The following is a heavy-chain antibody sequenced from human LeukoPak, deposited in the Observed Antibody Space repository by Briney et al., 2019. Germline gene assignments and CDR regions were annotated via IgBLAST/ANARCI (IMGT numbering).Heavy chain of an antibody. J-gene: IGHJ6*02. CDR2: ISGSGGST. D-gene: IGHD3-9*01. CDR3: AKPHYDILTGYYRNYYYYGMDV. V-gene: IGHV3-23*01. CDR1: GFTFSSYA. Sequence: PGGSLRLSCAASGFTFSSYAMSWVRQAPGKRLEWVSAISGSGGSTYYADSVKGRFTISRDNSKNTLYLQMNSLRAEDTAVYYCAKPHYDILTGYYRNYYYYGMDVWGQGTTVTVSS.